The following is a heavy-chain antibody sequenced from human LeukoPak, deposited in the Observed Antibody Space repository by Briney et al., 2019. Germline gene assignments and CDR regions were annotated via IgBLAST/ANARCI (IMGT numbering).Heavy chain of an antibody. CDR2: ISYDGSNK. D-gene: IGHD3-22*01. V-gene: IGHV3-30*04. CDR3: ARDPLYYYDSSGYCDY. CDR1: GFTFSSDA. J-gene: IGHJ4*02. Sequence: GGSLRVSCAASGFTFSSDAMHCGRQAPGKGLECVAVISYDGSNKYYADSVKGRFTISRDNSKNPLYLQMNRLRAEDTAVYYCARDPLYYYDSSGYCDYWGQGTLVTVSS.